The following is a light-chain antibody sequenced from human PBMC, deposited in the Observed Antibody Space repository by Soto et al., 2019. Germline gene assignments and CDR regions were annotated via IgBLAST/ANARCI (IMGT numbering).Light chain of an antibody. Sequence: DIQMTQSPSTLSATVGDRVTITCRASQSISTWLAWYQQKPGKAPKLLIYDASSLEVGVPSRFSGSGSRTEFTLTISSLQPDNFATYYCQQYSAYWTFGQGTKVDIK. CDR3: QQYSAYWT. CDR1: QSISTW. V-gene: IGKV1-5*01. CDR2: DAS. J-gene: IGKJ1*01.